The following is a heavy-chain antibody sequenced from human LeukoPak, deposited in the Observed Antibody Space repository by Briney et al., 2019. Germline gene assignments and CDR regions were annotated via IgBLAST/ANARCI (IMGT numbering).Heavy chain of an antibody. CDR3: AMYYYDSSGYTIGYFDY. D-gene: IGHD3-22*01. CDR1: GFTFSSYS. V-gene: IGHV3-21*01. Sequence: PGGSLRLSCAASGFTFSSYSMNWVRQAPGKGLEWVSSISSSSSYIYYADSVKGRFTISRDNAKNSLYLQMNSLRAEDTAVYYCAMYYYDSSGYTIGYFDYWSQGTLVTVSS. J-gene: IGHJ4*02. CDR2: ISSSSSYI.